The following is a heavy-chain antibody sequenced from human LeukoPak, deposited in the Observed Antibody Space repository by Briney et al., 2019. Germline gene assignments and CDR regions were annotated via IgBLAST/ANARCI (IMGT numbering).Heavy chain of an antibody. Sequence: PGGSLRLSCAASGFTFSSSAMHWVRQAPGKGLEWVSHITASGTAMFYADSVKGRFTISRDNAKNSLYLQMNSLRDEDTAVYYCASSGSYRFDYWGQGTLVTVSS. D-gene: IGHD1-26*01. CDR2: ITASGTAM. V-gene: IGHV3-48*02. J-gene: IGHJ4*02. CDR3: ASSGSYRFDY. CDR1: GFTFSSSA.